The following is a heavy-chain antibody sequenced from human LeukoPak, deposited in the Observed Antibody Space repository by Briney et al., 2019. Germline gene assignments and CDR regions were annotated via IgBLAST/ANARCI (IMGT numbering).Heavy chain of an antibody. V-gene: IGHV3-9*01. D-gene: IGHD6-13*01. CDR2: ISWNSGSI. CDR3: AKEHSSSWYDGGIDY. J-gene: IGHJ4*02. Sequence: GGSLRLSCAASGFTFDDYAMHWVRQAPGKGLEWVSGISWNSGSIGYADSVKGRFTISRDNSKNTLYLQMNSLRAEDTAVYYCAKEHSSSWYDGGIDYWGQGTLVTVSS. CDR1: GFTFDDYA.